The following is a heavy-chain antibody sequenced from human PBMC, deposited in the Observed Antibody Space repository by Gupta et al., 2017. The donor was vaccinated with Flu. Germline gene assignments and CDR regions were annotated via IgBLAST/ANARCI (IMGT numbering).Heavy chain of an antibody. D-gene: IGHD3-10*01. CDR3: ARVGELRGSKYYGMDV. Sequence: EVQLVESGGGLVQPGGSLRLSCVAPGSTFSSYEMNWVRQAPGMGLGWVSFISSSGNTMYYADSVKGRFTISRDNAKNSLYLQMNSLRAEDAAVYYCARVGELRGSKYYGMDVWGQGTTVTVSS. J-gene: IGHJ6*02. V-gene: IGHV3-48*03. CDR1: GSTFSSYE. CDR2: ISSSGNTM.